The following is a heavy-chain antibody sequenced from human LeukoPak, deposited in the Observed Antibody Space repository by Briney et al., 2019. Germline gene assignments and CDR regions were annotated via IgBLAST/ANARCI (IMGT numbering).Heavy chain of an antibody. CDR1: SASITSSPYF. D-gene: IGHD3-10*01. CDR3: ARSLGYYGSGSSLFDY. CDR2: ISYSGTT. Sequence: KSSETLSLTCTVSSASITSSPYFWGWIRQSPGKGLEWIGSISYSGTTYYNPSLKSRVTISVDTSKNQFSLKLNSVTAADTAVYYCARSLGYYGSGSSLFDYWGQGTLVTVSS. V-gene: IGHV4-39*07. J-gene: IGHJ4*02.